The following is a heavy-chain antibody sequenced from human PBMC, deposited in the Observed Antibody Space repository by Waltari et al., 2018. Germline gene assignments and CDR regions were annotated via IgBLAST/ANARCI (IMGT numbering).Heavy chain of an antibody. Sequence: QVQLQASGPGLVKPSETLSLTCTVSGGSISSYYWSWIRQPPGKGLEWIGYIYYSGSTNYNPSLKSRVTISVDTSKNQFSLKLSSVTAADTAVYYCARFLPDRGYNYGYNYWGQGTLVTVSS. CDR3: ARFLPDRGYNYGYNY. J-gene: IGHJ4*02. CDR2: IYYSGST. V-gene: IGHV4-59*01. CDR1: GGSISSYY. D-gene: IGHD5-18*01.